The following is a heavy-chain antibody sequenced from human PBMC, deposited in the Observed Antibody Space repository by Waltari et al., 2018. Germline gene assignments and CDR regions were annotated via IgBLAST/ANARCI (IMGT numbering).Heavy chain of an antibody. J-gene: IGHJ4*02. CDR3: ARGLTVTTINFDY. CDR2: INHSRST. D-gene: IGHD4-17*01. V-gene: IGHV4-34*01. Sequence: QVQLQQWGTGLLKPSETLSLTCAVYGGSFSGYYWSWIRQPPGKGREWIGEINHSRSTNYTPSLKSRVTISVDTSKNQFSLKLSSVTAADTAVYYCARGLTVTTINFDYGGQGTLVTVSS. CDR1: GGSFSGYY.